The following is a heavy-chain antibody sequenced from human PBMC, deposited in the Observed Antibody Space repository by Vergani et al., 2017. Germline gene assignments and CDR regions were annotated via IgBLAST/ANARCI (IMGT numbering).Heavy chain of an antibody. CDR2: ISWNSGSI. CDR3: ARGNWNDGFNSYYYMDV. V-gene: IGHV3-9*01. J-gene: IGHJ6*03. D-gene: IGHD1-1*01. Sequence: EVQLVESGGGLVQPGRSLRLSCAASGFTFDDYAMHWVRQAPGKGLEWVSGISWNSGSIGYADSVKGRFTISRDNAKNSLYLQMNSLRAEDTALYYCARGNWNDGFNSYYYMDVWGKGTTVTVSS. CDR1: GFTFDDYA.